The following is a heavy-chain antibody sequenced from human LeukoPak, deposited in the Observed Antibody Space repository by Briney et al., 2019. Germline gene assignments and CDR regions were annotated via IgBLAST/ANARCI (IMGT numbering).Heavy chain of an antibody. CDR3: ARGSKRFLEWLFKNNWFDP. CDR1: GFTFSNYW. Sequence: GGSLRLSCAASGFTFSNYWMTWVRQAPGKGLEWVAHIKEDGGEKHYVDPVKGRFTISRDNAKNSLYLQMNSLRAEDTAVYYCARGSKRFLEWLFKNNWFDPWGQGTLVTVSS. CDR2: IKEDGGEK. J-gene: IGHJ5*02. V-gene: IGHV3-7*03. D-gene: IGHD3-3*01.